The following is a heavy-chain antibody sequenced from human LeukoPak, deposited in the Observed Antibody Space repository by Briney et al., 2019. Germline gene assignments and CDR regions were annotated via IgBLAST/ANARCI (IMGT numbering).Heavy chain of an antibody. CDR2: TIPILGIA. V-gene: IGHV1-69*04. J-gene: IGHJ5*02. CDR3: ARVYSSSWYNWFDP. Sequence: VASVKVSCKASGGTFSSYAISWVRQAPGQGLEWMGRTIPILGIANYAQKFQGRVTITADKSTSTAYMELSSLRSEDTAVYYCARVYSSSWYNWFDPWGQGTLVTVSS. CDR1: GGTFSSYA. D-gene: IGHD6-13*01.